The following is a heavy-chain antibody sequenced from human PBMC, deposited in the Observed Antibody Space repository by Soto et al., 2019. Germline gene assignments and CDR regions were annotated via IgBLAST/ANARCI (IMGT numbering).Heavy chain of an antibody. CDR2: IYASGNT. V-gene: IGHV4-4*07. J-gene: IGHJ4*02. CDR1: GASISDYY. D-gene: IGHD6-13*01. CDR3: ARESRSALGTVEH. Sequence: PSETLSLTCTVAGASISDYYWSCVRQPAGKGLECIGRIYASGNTNYNPSLKSRVTMSVDTSKNQFSLTLNSVTAADTAVYYCARESRSALGTVEHWGRGTLVTVSS.